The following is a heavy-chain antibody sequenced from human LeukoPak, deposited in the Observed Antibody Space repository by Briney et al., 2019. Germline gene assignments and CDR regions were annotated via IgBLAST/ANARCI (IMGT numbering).Heavy chain of an antibody. CDR3: AIYSTYYYDSSGSRQFDY. D-gene: IGHD3-22*01. J-gene: IGHJ4*02. CDR2: IYHSGST. Sequence: SETLSLTCAVSGGSISSSNWWSWVRQPPGKGLEWIGEIYHSGSTNYNPSLKRRVTISVDKAKNQFSLKLSSVTAADTAVYYCAIYSTYYYDSSGSRQFDYWGQGTLVTVSS. V-gene: IGHV4-4*02. CDR1: GGSISSSNW.